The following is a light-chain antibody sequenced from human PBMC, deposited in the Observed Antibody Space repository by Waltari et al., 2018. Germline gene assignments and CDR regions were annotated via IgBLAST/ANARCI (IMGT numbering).Light chain of an antibody. CDR1: SSNLGINT. Sequence: QSVLTQPPSASGTPGQRVTIPCSGSSSNLGINTVNLYQQLPGTSPNLLIYSNNQRPSGVPDRFSGSKSGTSASLAISGLQSEDEADYYCAAWDDSLNGVVFGGGTKLTVL. CDR2: SNN. J-gene: IGLJ2*01. CDR3: AAWDDSLNGVV. V-gene: IGLV1-44*01.